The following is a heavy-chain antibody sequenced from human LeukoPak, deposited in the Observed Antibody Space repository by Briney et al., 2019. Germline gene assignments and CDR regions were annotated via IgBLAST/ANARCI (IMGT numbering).Heavy chain of an antibody. CDR3: ARNSMWFGEVYFDY. CDR1: GGSISSGGYY. CDR2: IYYSGST. V-gene: IGHV4-31*03. J-gene: IGHJ4*02. Sequence: SQTLSLTCTVSGGSISSGGYYWGWIRQHPGKGLEWIGYIYYSGSTYYNPSLKSRVTISVDTSKNQFSLKLSSVTAADTAVYYCARNSMWFGEVYFDYWGQGTLVTVSS. D-gene: IGHD3-10*01.